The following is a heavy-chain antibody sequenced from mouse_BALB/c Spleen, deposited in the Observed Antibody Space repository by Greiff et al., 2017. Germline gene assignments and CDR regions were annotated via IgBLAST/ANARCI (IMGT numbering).Heavy chain of an antibody. CDR1: GFSLTSYG. Sequence: VKLQESGPGLVAPSQSLSITCTVSGFSLTSYGVHWVRQPPGKGLEWLGVIWAGGSTNYNSALMSRLSISKDNSKSQVFLKMNSLQTDDTAMYYCAKPTVSWYFDVWGAGTTVTVSS. V-gene: IGHV2-9*02. CDR2: IWAGGST. CDR3: AKPTVSWYFDV. D-gene: IGHD1-1*01. J-gene: IGHJ1*01.